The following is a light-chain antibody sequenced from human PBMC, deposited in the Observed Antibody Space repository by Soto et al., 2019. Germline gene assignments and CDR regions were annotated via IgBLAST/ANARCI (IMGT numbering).Light chain of an antibody. J-gene: IGLJ1*01. V-gene: IGLV2-14*01. CDR1: SSDVGGYKY. Sequence: QSVLTQPASVSGSPGQSINISCTGTSSDVGGYKYVSWYQQHPGKAPKLMIYEVSNRPSGVSNRFSGSKSGNTASLTISGLQAEDEADYYCSSYTSSSTPYVFGTGTKVTVL. CDR2: EVS. CDR3: SSYTSSSTPYV.